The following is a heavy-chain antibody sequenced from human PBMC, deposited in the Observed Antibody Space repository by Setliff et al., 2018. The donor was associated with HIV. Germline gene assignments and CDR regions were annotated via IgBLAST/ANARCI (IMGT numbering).Heavy chain of an antibody. Sequence: ASVKVSCKASGYTFTNYDINWVRQATGQGLEWMGWMNPSGGRTSYAQKFQGRVTMSIDTSTNQFSLKLNSVTAADMAVYYCAREGGGYSGVYFTFPFDSWGQGTLVTVSS. J-gene: IGHJ4*02. V-gene: IGHV1-46*01. CDR3: AREGGGYSGVYFTFPFDS. CDR2: MNPSGGRT. D-gene: IGHD1-26*01. CDR1: GYTFTNYD.